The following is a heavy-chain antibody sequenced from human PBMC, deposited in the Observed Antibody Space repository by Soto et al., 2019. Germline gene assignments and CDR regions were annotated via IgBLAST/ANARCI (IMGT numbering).Heavy chain of an antibody. CDR2: IYSGGST. J-gene: IGHJ6*03. CDR1: GFTVSSNY. CDR3: ARDTYARYYMDV. V-gene: IGHV3-66*01. D-gene: IGHD4-17*01. Sequence: VGSLRLSCAASGFTVSSNYMSWVRQAPGKGLEWVSVIYSGGSTYYADSVKGRFTISRDNSKNTLYLQMNSLRAEDTAVYYCARDTYARYYMDVWGKGTTVTVSS.